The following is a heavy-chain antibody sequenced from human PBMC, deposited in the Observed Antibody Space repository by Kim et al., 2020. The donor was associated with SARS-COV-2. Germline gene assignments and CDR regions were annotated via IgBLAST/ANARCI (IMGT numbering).Heavy chain of an antibody. CDR2: IYYSGST. CDR1: GFSISSSSYY. V-gene: IGHV4-39*01. J-gene: IGHJ5*02. D-gene: IGHD3-3*01. CDR3: ARHERTDTTFFGVVTQRGWFDP. Sequence: SETLSLTCTVSGFSISSSSYYWGWIRQPPGKGLEWIVGIYYSGSTYYNPSLKSLVTISVDTSNNQFSLKLSSVTAADTAVYYCARHERTDTTFFGVVTQRGWFDPWGQGTLVTVSS.